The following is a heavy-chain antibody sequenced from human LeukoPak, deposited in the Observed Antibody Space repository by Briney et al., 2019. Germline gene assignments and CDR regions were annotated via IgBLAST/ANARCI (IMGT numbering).Heavy chain of an antibody. Sequence: SETLSLTCAVYGGSFSGYYWSWIRQPPGKGLEWIGEINHSGSTNYNPSLKSRVTISVDTSKNQFSLKLSSVTAADTAVYYCARGGDSYGYFDYWAREPWSPSPQ. V-gene: IGHV4-34*01. CDR3: ARGGDSYGYFDY. J-gene: IGHJ4*02. CDR1: GGSFSGYY. D-gene: IGHD5-18*01. CDR2: INHSGST.